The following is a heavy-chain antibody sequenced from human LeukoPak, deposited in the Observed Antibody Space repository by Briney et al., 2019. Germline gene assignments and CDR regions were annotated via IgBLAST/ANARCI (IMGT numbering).Heavy chain of an antibody. Sequence: PSETLSLTCTVSGGSISSYYWSWIRQPPGKGLEWIGYIYYSGSTNYNPSLKSRVTISVDTSKNQFSLKLSSVTAADTAVYYCARGDGYELLDYWGQGTLVTVSS. V-gene: IGHV4-59*01. CDR1: GGSISSYY. J-gene: IGHJ4*02. D-gene: IGHD5-24*01. CDR3: ARGDGYELLDY. CDR2: IYYSGST.